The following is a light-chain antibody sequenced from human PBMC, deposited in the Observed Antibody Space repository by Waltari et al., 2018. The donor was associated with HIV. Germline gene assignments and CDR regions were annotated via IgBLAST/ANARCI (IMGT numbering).Light chain of an antibody. J-gene: IGLJ1*01. V-gene: IGLV2-23*02. CDR2: QVT. Sequence: PASLSGSPGQSITISCTGTSSDVGIYNLVSWYQQHPGKAPQLMIYQVTKRPSGVSNRFSGSKSGNTASLTISGLQAEDEADYYCCSYAGDHSYVFGSGTKVTVL. CDR3: CSYAGDHSYV. CDR1: SSDVGIYNL.